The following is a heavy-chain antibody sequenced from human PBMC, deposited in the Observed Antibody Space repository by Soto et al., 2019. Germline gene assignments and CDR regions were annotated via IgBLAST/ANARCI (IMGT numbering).Heavy chain of an antibody. CDR2: IIPMFGTT. CDR3: ARCDVCYPGGDDAFDM. CDR1: GGTFNNHA. V-gene: IGHV1-69*01. J-gene: IGHJ3*02. Sequence: QVQLVQSGAEVKQPGSSVKVSCRTSGGTFNNHALTWLRQAPGQGLEWMGGIIPMFGTTYTSQKFQGRVAISADETTSPLELSSLRSEDTAVYFCARCDVCYPGGDDAFDMWGQGTTVIVSS. D-gene: IGHD2-21*02.